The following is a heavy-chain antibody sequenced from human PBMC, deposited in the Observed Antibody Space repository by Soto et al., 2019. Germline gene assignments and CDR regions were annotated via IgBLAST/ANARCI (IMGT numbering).Heavy chain of an antibody. CDR1: GGSISSCGYY. D-gene: IGHD3-22*01. V-gene: IGHV4-31*03. Sequence: SETLSLTCTVSGGSISSCGYYWSWIRQHPGKCLEWIGYIYYSGSTYYNPSLKSRVTISVDTSKNQFSLKLSSVTAADTAVYYCARDTPLGGYYDSSGYYGNWFDPWGQGTLVTVSS. J-gene: IGHJ5*02. CDR2: IYYSGST. CDR3: ARDTPLGGYYDSSGYYGNWFDP.